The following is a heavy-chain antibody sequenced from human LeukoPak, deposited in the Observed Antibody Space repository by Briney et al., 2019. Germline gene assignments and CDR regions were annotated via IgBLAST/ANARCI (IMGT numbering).Heavy chain of an antibody. CDR1: GGSFSGYY. CDR3: ARVLRGYSGYDAYYYYGMDV. CDR2: INHSGST. Sequence: SETLSLTCAAYGGSFSGYYWSWIRQPPGKGLEWIGEINHSGSTNYNPSLKSRVTISVDTSKNQFSLKLSSVTAADTAVYYCARVLRGYSGYDAYYYYGMDVWGQGTTVTVSS. V-gene: IGHV4-34*01. J-gene: IGHJ6*02. D-gene: IGHD5-12*01.